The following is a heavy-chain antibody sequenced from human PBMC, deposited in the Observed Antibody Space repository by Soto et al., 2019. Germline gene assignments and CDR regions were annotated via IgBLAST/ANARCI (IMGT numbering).Heavy chain of an antibody. J-gene: IGHJ4*02. Sequence: PGGSLRLSCAASGFTFSSYAMSWVRQAPGKGLEWVSAISGSGGSTYYADSVKGRFTISRDNSKNTLYLQMNSLRAEDTAVYYCAKDQRRPMVRGVIIPFFDYWGQGTLVTVSS. CDR3: AKDQRRPMVRGVIIPFFDY. CDR2: ISGSGGST. CDR1: GFTFSSYA. D-gene: IGHD3-10*01. V-gene: IGHV3-23*01.